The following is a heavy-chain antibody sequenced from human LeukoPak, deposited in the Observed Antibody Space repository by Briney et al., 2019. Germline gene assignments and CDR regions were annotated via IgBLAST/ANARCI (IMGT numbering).Heavy chain of an antibody. J-gene: IGHJ3*02. V-gene: IGHV4-59*01. CDR3: ARLLRDAFDI. CDR1: GGSISSYY. CDR2: IYYSGST. Sequence: SETLSLTCTVSGGSISSYYWSWIRQPPGKGLEWIGYIYYSGSTNYNPSLKGRVTISVDTSKNQFSLKLSSVTAADTAVYYCARLLRDAFDIWGQGTMVTVSS.